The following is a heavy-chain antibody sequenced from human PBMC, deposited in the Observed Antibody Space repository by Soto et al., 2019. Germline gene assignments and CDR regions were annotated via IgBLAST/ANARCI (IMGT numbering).Heavy chain of an antibody. D-gene: IGHD5-18*01. CDR1: VFTFSSYA. CDR3: ATGGEWIQLWLSVY. V-gene: IGHV3-23*01. CDR2: ISGSGGST. Sequence: GGSLRLSCAASVFTFSSYAMSWVRQAPGKGLEWVSAISGSGGSTYYADSVKGRFTISRDNSKNTLYLQMNSLRAEDTAVYYCATGGEWIQLWLSVYWGQGTLVTVSS. J-gene: IGHJ4*02.